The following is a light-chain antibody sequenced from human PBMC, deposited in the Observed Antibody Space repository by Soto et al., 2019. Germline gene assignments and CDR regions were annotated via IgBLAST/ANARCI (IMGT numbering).Light chain of an antibody. J-gene: IGKJ2*01. CDR1: RNISDW. V-gene: IGKV1-5*03. CDR3: QQYNTFSFT. CDR2: RAS. Sequence: DIQMTKSPSTLSASLGDRVTITCRASRNISDWLAWYQQRPGKAPKLLIYRASRLESGVPSRFSGSGSGTEFTLTISGLQSDDFLNYYCQQYNTFSFTFGQGTKLEIK.